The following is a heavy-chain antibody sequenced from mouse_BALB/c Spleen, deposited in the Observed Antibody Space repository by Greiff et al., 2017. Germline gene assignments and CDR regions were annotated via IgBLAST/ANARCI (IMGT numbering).Heavy chain of an antibody. CDR3: ARTGRGDLYAMDY. D-gene: IGHD4-1*01. V-gene: IGHV1S81*02. CDR2: INPSNGRT. J-gene: IGHJ4*01. CDR1: GYTFTSYW. Sequence: VQLQQPGAELVKPGASVKLSCKASGYTFTSYWMHWVKQRPGQGLEWIGEINPSNGRTNYNEKFKSKATLTVDKSSSTAYMQLSSLTSEDSAVYYCARTGRGDLYAMDYWGQGTSVTVSS.